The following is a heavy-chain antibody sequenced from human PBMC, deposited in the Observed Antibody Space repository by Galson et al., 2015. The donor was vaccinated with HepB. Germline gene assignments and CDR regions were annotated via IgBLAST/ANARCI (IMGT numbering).Heavy chain of an antibody. CDR3: AKDLFYGSGSYYTDYYYYMDV. J-gene: IGHJ6*03. Sequence: SLRLSCAASGFTFSSYGMHWVRQAPGKGLEWVAVIWYDGSNKYYADSVKGRFTISRDNSKDTLYLQMNSLRAKDTAVYYCAKDLFYGSGSYYTDYYYYMDVWGKGTTVTVSS. D-gene: IGHD3-10*01. CDR2: IWYDGSNK. CDR1: GFTFSSYG. V-gene: IGHV3-33*06.